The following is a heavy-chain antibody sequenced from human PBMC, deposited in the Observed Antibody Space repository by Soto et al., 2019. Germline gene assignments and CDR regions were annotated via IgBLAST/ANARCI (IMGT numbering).Heavy chain of an antibody. V-gene: IGHV3-73*01. J-gene: IGHJ4*02. CDR3: TTPATEAMIRK. CDR2: IRNKANSYAT. D-gene: IGHD3-22*01. Sequence: GGSRRLSCGASGSTFRGSAVHWVRQASGKGLEWVGRIRNKANSYATAYGVSVKGRFTISRDDSKNTAFLQMKSMKIEDTALYYCTTPATEAMIRKWGQGNMVTVYS. CDR1: GSTFRGSA.